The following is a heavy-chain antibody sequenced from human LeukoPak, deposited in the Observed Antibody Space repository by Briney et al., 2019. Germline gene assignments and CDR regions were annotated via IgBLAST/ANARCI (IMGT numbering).Heavy chain of an antibody. D-gene: IGHD3-22*01. Sequence: GGSLRLSCAASGFTFSTYSMSWVRQAPGKGLEWVSYISSSSSTISYPDSVKGRFTLSRDNSKNTLYLQMNSLRAGDTAVYYCARSPTDYDSSGYYRYWGQGTLVTVSS. V-gene: IGHV3-48*01. J-gene: IGHJ4*02. CDR1: GFTFSTYS. CDR3: ARSPTDYDSSGYYRY. CDR2: ISSSSSTI.